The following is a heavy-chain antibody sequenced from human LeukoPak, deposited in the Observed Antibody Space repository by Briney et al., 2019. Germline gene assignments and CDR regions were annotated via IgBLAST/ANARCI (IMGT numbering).Heavy chain of an antibody. CDR2: IYKSGST. CDR1: GGSISSSSYY. J-gene: IGHJ6*03. V-gene: IGHV4-39*07. CDR3: ARDSRRYYYYMDV. D-gene: IGHD6-13*01. Sequence: SETLSLTCTVSGGSISSSSYYWGWIRQPPGKGLEWIGNIYKSGSTYYNPSLKSRVTISVDKSKNQFSLKLSSVTAADTAVYYCARDSRRYYYYMDVWGKGTTVTISS.